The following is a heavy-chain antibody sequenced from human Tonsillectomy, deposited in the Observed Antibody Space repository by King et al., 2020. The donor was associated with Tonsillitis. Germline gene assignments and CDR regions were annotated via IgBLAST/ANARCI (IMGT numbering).Heavy chain of an antibody. V-gene: IGHV1-18*04. CDR1: GYTFTSYG. Sequence: VQLVESGAEVKKPGASVKVSCKASGYTFTSYGISWVRQAPGQGLEWMGWISGDSGNTNYAQKLQGRVTMTTDTSTSKAYMELRSLRSDDTAVYYCARDAPLIAAAANWGQGTLVTVSS. D-gene: IGHD6-13*01. CDR3: ARDAPLIAAAAN. J-gene: IGHJ4*02. CDR2: ISGDSGNT.